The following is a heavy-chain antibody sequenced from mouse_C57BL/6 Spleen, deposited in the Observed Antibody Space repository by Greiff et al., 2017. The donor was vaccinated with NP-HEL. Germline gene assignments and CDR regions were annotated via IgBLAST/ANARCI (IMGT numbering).Heavy chain of an antibody. V-gene: IGHV5-12*01. CDR3: ARRLITGHYYAMDY. D-gene: IGHD1-3*01. CDR2: ISNGGGST. Sequence: EVHLVESGGGLVQPGGSLKLSCAASGFTFSDYYMYWVRQTPEKRLEWVAYISNGGGSTYYPDTVKGRFTISRDNAKNTLYLQMSRLKSEDTAMYYCARRLITGHYYAMDYWGQGTSVTVSS. J-gene: IGHJ4*01. CDR1: GFTFSDYY.